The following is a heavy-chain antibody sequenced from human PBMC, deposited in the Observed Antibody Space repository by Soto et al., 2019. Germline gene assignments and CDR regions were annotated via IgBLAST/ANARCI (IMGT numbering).Heavy chain of an antibody. V-gene: IGHV3-53*01. D-gene: IGHD3-22*01. J-gene: IGHJ4*02. Sequence: GGSLRLSCAASGFTVSSHYMSWVRQAPGKGLEWVSIIYSGGSTYYADSVKGRFTISRDNSKNTLYLQMNSLRAEDTAVYYCAKSRRDYYDSSGYYYAADYWGQGTLVTVSS. CDR2: IYSGGST. CDR1: GFTVSSHY. CDR3: AKSRRDYYDSSGYYYAADY.